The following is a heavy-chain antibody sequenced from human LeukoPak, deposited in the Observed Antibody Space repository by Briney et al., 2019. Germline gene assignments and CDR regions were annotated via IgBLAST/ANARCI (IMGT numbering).Heavy chain of an antibody. D-gene: IGHD3-3*01. Sequence: SGGSLRLSCAVSGVTVSSTDMSWVRQAPGKGLEWVSVIFSGGGTYYTGSVKGRFTISRDNSKNTLYLQMNSLRVEDTAVYYCARDLDGPENYWGQGTLVTVSS. CDR2: IFSGGGT. CDR3: ARDLDGPENY. V-gene: IGHV3-53*01. J-gene: IGHJ4*02. CDR1: GVTVSSTD.